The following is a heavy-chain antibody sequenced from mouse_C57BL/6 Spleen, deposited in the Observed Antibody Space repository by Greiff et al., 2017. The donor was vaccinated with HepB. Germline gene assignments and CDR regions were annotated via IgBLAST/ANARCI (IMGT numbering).Heavy chain of an antibody. CDR3: TSDDGYYFDY. CDR2: ISSGGDYI. Sequence: EVQVVESGEGLVKPGGSLKLSCAASGFTFSSYAMSWVRQTPEKRLEWVAYISSGGDYIYYADTVKGRFTISRDNARNTLYLQISSLKSEDTAMYYCTSDDGYYFDYWGQGTTLTVSS. D-gene: IGHD2-3*01. CDR1: GFTFSSYA. J-gene: IGHJ2*01. V-gene: IGHV5-9-1*02.